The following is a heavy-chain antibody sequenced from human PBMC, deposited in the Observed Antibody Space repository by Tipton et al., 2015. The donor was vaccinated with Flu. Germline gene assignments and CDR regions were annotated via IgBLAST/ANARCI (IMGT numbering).Heavy chain of an antibody. J-gene: IGHJ4*02. CDR2: ISGGGDST. V-gene: IGHV3-23*01. CDR3: AKDGSSWSAPFDY. Sequence: SLRLSCAASGFTFSSYAMSWVRQAPGKGLEWVSAISGGGDSTYYADSVEGRFTISRDISKNTVYLQMNSLGAEDTAVYYCAKDGSSWSAPFDYWGQGTLVTVSS. CDR1: GFTFSSYA. D-gene: IGHD6-6*01.